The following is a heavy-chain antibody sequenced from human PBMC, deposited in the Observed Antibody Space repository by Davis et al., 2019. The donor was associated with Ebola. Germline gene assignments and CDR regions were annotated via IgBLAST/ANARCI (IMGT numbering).Heavy chain of an antibody. J-gene: IGHJ4*02. D-gene: IGHD7-27*01. CDR2: IHPNSGGT. CDR1: GYTFTGHY. V-gene: IGHV1-2*02. Sequence: ASVKVSCKTSGYTFTGHYFHWVRQAPGQGLDWMGWIHPNSGGTNYAQKFQGRPTVTRDTSISTAYMELSALTSDDTAVYYCARDHNWGPDYWGQGTLVTVSS. CDR3: ARDHNWGPDY.